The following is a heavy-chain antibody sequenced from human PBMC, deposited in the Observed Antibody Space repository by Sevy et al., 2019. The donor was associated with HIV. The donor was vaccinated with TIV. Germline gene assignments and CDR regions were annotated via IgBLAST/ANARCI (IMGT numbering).Heavy chain of an antibody. CDR1: GFTFRSDW. CDR3: PSEGGDWFDP. V-gene: IGHV3-74*01. J-gene: IGHJ5*02. CDR2: INRDGSST. D-gene: IGHD3-16*01. Sequence: GGSLRLSCAASGFTFRSDWMHWVRQAPGKGLVWVSRINRDGSSTAYADSVKGRFTISRDNAKNTLYLQMNSRRAEDSSGYYCPSEGGDWFDPWGQGTLVTVSS.